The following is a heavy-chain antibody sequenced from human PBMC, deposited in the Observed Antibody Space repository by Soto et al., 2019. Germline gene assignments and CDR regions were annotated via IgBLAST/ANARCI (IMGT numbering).Heavy chain of an antibody. CDR2: ISYDGSNK. Sequence: GGSLRLSCAASGFTFSSYAMHWVRQAPGKGLEWVAVISYDGSNKYYADSVRGRFTISRDNSKNTLYLQMNSLRAEDTAVYYCASTVTTSDYWGQGTLVTVSS. CDR1: GFTFSSYA. V-gene: IGHV3-30-3*01. D-gene: IGHD4-17*01. J-gene: IGHJ4*02. CDR3: ASTVTTSDY.